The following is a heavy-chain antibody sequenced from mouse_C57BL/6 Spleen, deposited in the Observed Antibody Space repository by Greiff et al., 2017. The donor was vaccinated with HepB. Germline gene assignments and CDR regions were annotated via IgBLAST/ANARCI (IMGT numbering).Heavy chain of an antibody. D-gene: IGHD1-1*01. V-gene: IGHV1-81*01. CDR2: IYPRSGNT. Sequence: VKLQESGAELARPGASVKLSCKASGYTFTSYGISWVKQRTGQGLEWIGEIYPRSGNTYYNEKFKGKATLTADKSSSTAYMELRSLTSEDSAVYFCLRRIPLFPMDYWGQGTSVTVSS. CDR3: LRRIPLFPMDY. J-gene: IGHJ4*01. CDR1: GYTFTSYG.